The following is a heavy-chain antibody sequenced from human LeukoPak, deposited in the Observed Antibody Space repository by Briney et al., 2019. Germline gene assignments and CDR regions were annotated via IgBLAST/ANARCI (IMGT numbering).Heavy chain of an antibody. Sequence: GGSLRLSCAASGFTFSSYSMNWVRQAPGKGLEWVSAISGSGGSTYYADSVKGRFTISRDNSKNTLYLQMNSLRAEDTAVYYCAKDLVDYDYVWGSYRYGDFDYWGQGTLVTVSS. V-gene: IGHV3-23*01. D-gene: IGHD3-16*02. CDR2: ISGSGGST. CDR1: GFTFSSYS. CDR3: AKDLVDYDYVWGSYRYGDFDY. J-gene: IGHJ4*02.